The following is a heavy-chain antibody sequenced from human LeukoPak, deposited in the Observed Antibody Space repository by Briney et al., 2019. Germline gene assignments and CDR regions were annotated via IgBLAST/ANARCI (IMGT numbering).Heavy chain of an antibody. V-gene: IGHV3-30*04. CDR3: ARGRTGYGSGSYPPYFDY. D-gene: IGHD3-10*01. CDR1: GFIFRHYA. Sequence: GRSLRLSCVASGFIFRHYAMHWVRQAPGKGLEWVAVISYDGSNKYYADSVKGRFTISRDNSKNTLYLQMNSLRAEDTAVYYCARGRTGYGSGSYPPYFDYWGQGTLVTVSS. J-gene: IGHJ4*02. CDR2: ISYDGSNK.